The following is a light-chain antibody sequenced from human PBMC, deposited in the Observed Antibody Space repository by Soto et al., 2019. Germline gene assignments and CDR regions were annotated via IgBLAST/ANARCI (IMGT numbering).Light chain of an antibody. CDR1: QSVSDR. CDR2: AAS. V-gene: IGKV3-15*01. J-gene: IGKJ1*01. CDR3: QQYADWPKT. Sequence: EIVMTQSPDTLSVSPGERATLSCRASQSVSDRVVCYQQKSGQAPSLLIYAASTRAGGVSAMFSGSGSGTEFTLTISTLQSEDLAVYFCQQYADWPKTFGQGTKVDVK.